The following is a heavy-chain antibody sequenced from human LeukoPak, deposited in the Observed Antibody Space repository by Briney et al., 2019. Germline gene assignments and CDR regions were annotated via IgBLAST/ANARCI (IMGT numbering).Heavy chain of an antibody. CDR2: FDPEDGET. D-gene: IGHD6-13*01. Sequence: ASVKVSCKVSGYTLTELSMHWVRQAPGKGLEWMGGFDPEDGETIYAQKFQGRVTMTEDTSTDTAYMEPSSLRSEDTAVYYCATVGNLYSSSWAPEFDYWGQGTLVTVSS. V-gene: IGHV1-24*01. CDR3: ATVGNLYSSSWAPEFDY. J-gene: IGHJ4*02. CDR1: GYTLTELS.